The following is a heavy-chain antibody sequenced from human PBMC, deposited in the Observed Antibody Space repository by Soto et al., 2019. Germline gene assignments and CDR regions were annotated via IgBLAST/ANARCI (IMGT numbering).Heavy chain of an antibody. CDR3: ARSEGSSTSLEIYYYYYYGIDV. V-gene: IGHV1-69*01. CDR2: IIPISGTA. Sequence: QVQLVQSGAEVKKPGSSVKVSCKASGGTFSSYAISWVRQAPGQGLEWMGGIIPISGTANYAQKFKGRVTITADESTSTDYMELSSLRSEDTAVYYCARSEGSSTSLEIYYYYYYGIDVWGQGNTVTVS. D-gene: IGHD2-2*01. J-gene: IGHJ6*02. CDR1: GGTFSSYA.